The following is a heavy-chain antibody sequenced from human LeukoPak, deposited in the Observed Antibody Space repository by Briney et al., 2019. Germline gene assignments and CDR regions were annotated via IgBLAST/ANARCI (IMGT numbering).Heavy chain of an antibody. CDR1: VGSISSYY. CDR3: ARDRGYSSSWFDP. CDR2: IYTSGSH. J-gene: IGHJ5*02. Sequence: PSETLSLTCTVSVGSISSYYWSWIRHPAGKGLEWIGRIYTSGSHIYNPPLESRVTMPVDTSKKQFSLKLSSVTAADAAVYYCARDRGYSSSWFDPWGQGTLVTVSS. V-gene: IGHV4-4*07. D-gene: IGHD5-18*01.